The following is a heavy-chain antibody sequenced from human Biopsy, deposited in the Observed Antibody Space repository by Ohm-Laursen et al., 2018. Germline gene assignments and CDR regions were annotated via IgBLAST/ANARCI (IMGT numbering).Heavy chain of an antibody. J-gene: IGHJ5*01. CDR1: GFTFHTYA. CDR2: IDVSDYNT. D-gene: IGHD1-14*01. CDR3: VKQWGGYNFDS. Sequence: SLRLSCTVSGFTFHTYAMNWVRQAPGKGLEWVAHIDVSDYNTYYADSVRGRFTISRDNSKQMVHLEINSLTADDTAVYYCVKQWGGYNFDSWGQGTPVTVSS. V-gene: IGHV3-23*01.